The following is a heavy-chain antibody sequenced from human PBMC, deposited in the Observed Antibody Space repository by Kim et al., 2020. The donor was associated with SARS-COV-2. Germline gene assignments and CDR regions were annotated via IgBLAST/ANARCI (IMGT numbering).Heavy chain of an antibody. J-gene: IGHJ4*02. D-gene: IGHD2-2*02. Sequence: GGSLRLSCATSGFTFSNYAMHWVRQAPGRGLEWVAFVWFDGSNEYYADSVKGRFTISRDNSKNTLYLQMNGLRAEDTAMYYCASGCSSTTCYRVGYWGQGTLVTVSS. CDR3: ASGCSSTTCYRVGY. V-gene: IGHV3-30*02. CDR2: VWFDGSNE. CDR1: GFTFSNYA.